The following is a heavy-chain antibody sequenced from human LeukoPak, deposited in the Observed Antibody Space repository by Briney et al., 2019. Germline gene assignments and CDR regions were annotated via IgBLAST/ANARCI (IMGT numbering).Heavy chain of an antibody. D-gene: IGHD5-18*01. J-gene: IGHJ4*02. Sequence: GGSLTLSCAACGFTLSNYAMIWLGQAPPKGRAWVSAVSGIGGSTLYADSVEGWITISREHPQNTLYLQMNSRRAEGTAVYYCAKKFGYNYGYSDYWRQGTLVTVSS. V-gene: IGHV3-23*01. CDR1: GFTLSNYA. CDR3: AKKFGYNYGYSDY. CDR2: VSGIGGST.